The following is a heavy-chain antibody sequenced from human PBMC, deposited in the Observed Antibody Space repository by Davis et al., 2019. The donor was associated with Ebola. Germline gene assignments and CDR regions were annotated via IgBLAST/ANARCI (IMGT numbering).Heavy chain of an antibody. CDR3: AKSGGSYETNGYFDY. D-gene: IGHD3-22*01. J-gene: IGHJ4*02. CDR1: GFTFSIYA. Sequence: GESLKISCAASGFTFSIYAMTWVRQAPGKGLEWVSSTSGGGGITYYADSVKGRFTISRDKSKHTLYLQMNGLRAEDTATYYCAKSGGSYETNGYFDYWGQGTLVTVSS. CDR2: TSGGGGIT. V-gene: IGHV3-23*01.